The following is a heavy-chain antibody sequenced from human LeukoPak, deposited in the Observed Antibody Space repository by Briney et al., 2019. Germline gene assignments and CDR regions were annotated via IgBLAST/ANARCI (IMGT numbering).Heavy chain of an antibody. CDR3: AREIVVVPAARINWFDP. J-gene: IGHJ5*02. V-gene: IGHV1-46*01. Sequence: GASVKVSCKASGYTFTGYYMHWVRQAPGQGLEWMGIINPSGGSTSYAQKFQGRVTMTRDTSTSTVYMELSSLRSEDTAVYYCAREIVVVPAARINWFDPWGQGTLVTVSS. CDR2: INPSGGST. D-gene: IGHD2-2*01. CDR1: GYTFTGYY.